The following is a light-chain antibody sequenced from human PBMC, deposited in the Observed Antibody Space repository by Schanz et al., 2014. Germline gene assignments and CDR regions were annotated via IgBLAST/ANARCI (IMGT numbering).Light chain of an antibody. CDR2: EVS. Sequence: QSALTQPPSASGSPGQSVTLSCTGTSSDVGAYNYVSWYQQHPGKAPKLMIYEVSKRPSGVPDRFSGSKSGNTASLTVSGLQAEDEADYYCSSYAGRNNFVFGTGTKLTVL. CDR3: SSYAGRNNFV. V-gene: IGLV2-8*01. J-gene: IGLJ1*01. CDR1: SSDVGAYNY.